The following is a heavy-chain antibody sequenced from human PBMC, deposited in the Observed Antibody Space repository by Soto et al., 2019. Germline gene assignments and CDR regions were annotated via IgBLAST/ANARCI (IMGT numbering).Heavy chain of an antibody. J-gene: IGHJ5*02. CDR1: GRSLSSGCYY. CDR3: AIKGGYCSGGSCYSWFDP. Sequence: QVQLHESGPGLVKPSQTLSLTCTVSGRSLSSGCYYWSWIRQHPGKGLEWIGYIYYSGSTYYNPSLKSRVTISVDTSKNQFSLKLSSVTAADTAVYYCAIKGGYCSGGSCYSWFDPWGQGTLVTVSS. V-gene: IGHV4-31*03. D-gene: IGHD2-15*01. CDR2: IYYSGST.